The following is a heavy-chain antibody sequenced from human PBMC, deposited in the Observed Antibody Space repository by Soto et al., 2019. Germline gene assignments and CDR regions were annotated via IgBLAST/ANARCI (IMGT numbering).Heavy chain of an antibody. CDR2: IYSDGST. J-gene: IGHJ3*02. V-gene: IGHV3-66*01. D-gene: IGHD2-2*01. CDR1: GFTVSSRF. Sequence: PGGSLRLSCAATGFTVSSRFMSWVRQAPGKGLEWMSAIYSDGSTYYADSVRGRFIISRDSSKNTLYLQMNSLRAEDTAVYYCARDMVVRASADRENAYDRWGQVTMVT. CDR3: ARDMVVRASADRENAYDR.